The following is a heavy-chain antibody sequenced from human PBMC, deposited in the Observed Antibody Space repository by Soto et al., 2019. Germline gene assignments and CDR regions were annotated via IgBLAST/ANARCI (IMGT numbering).Heavy chain of an antibody. CDR1: GYSFTSYW. Sequence: GESLKISCKGSGYSFTSYWIGWVRQMPGKGLEWMGIIYPGDSDTRYSPSFQGQVTISADKSISTAYLQWSSLKASDTAMYYCAVQRGYDILTGPFGYYYGMDVWGQGTTVTVSS. CDR3: AVQRGYDILTGPFGYYYGMDV. J-gene: IGHJ6*02. V-gene: IGHV5-51*01. D-gene: IGHD3-9*01. CDR2: IYPGDSDT.